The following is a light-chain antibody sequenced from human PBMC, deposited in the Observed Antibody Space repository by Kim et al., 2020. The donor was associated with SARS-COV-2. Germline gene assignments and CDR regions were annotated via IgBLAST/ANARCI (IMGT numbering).Light chain of an antibody. CDR2: AAS. CDR3: QQSYSTPIT. Sequence: ASVGYRVTITCRASQSISSYLNWYQQKPVKAPKLLIYAASSLQSGVPSRFSVSGSGTDFTLTISSLQPEDFATYYCQQSYSTPITFGQGTRLEIK. V-gene: IGKV1-39*01. J-gene: IGKJ5*01. CDR1: QSISSY.